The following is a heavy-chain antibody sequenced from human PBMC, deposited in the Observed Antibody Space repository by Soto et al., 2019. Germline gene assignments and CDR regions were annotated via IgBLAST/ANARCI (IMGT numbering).Heavy chain of an antibody. CDR3: ARGVTMVRGVIHTPYFDY. Sequence: PSETLSLTCTVSGGSISSGPYSWSWIRQHPGEGLEWIGYIYYSESTYYNPSLKSRVTISVDTSKNQFSLKLSSVTAADTAVYYCARGVTMVRGVIHTPYFDYWGQGTLVTVSS. J-gene: IGHJ4*02. CDR2: IYYSEST. V-gene: IGHV4-31*03. CDR1: GGSISSGPYS. D-gene: IGHD3-10*01.